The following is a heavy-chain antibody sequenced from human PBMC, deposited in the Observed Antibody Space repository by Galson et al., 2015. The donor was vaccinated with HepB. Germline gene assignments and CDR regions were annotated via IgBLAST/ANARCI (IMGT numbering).Heavy chain of an antibody. CDR3: ARSRLMRGGWFDP. J-gene: IGHJ5*02. V-gene: IGHV3-48*01. Sequence: SLRLSCAASGFNFSIYNMNWVRQAPGKGLEWVSYISSNSSTIYYADSLKGRFTISRDNAKDSLSLQMNSLRAEDTAVYFCARSRLMRGGWFDPWGQGTLVTVSS. D-gene: IGHD3-16*01. CDR2: ISSNSSTI. CDR1: GFNFSIYN.